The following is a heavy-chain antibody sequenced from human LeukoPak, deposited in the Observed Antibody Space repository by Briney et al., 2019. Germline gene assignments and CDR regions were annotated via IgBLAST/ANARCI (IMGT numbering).Heavy chain of an antibody. CDR3: ARARVGYSGSYLFDY. J-gene: IGHJ4*02. Sequence: SETLSLTCTVSGVSISSYYWSWIRQPPGKGLEWIGYIYYSGSTNYNPSLKSRVTISVDTSKNQFSLKLSSVTAADTAVYYCARARVGYSGSYLFDYWGQGTLVTVSS. D-gene: IGHD1-26*01. CDR1: GVSISSYY. CDR2: IYYSGST. V-gene: IGHV4-59*01.